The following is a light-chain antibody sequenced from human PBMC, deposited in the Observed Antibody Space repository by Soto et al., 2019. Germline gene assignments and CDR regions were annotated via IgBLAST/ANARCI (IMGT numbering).Light chain of an antibody. J-gene: IGLJ3*02. CDR3: QSYDSSLV. V-gene: IGLV1-40*01. Sequence: QSVLTQPPSVSGAPGQRVTISCTGSSSNIGAGYDVHWYQQLPGTAPKLLIYANSNRPSGVPDRFSGPKSGTSASLAITGLQAEDEADYYCQSYDSSLVFGGGTKVTVL. CDR2: ANS. CDR1: SSNIGAGYD.